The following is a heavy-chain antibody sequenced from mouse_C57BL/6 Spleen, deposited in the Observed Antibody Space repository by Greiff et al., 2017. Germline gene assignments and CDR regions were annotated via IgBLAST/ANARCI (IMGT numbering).Heavy chain of an antibody. D-gene: IGHD1-1*01. CDR3: ARFHYYDSSYRDYAMDY. J-gene: IGHJ4*01. CDR1: GYTFTDYN. CDR2: INPNNGGT. Sequence: VQLKESGPELVKPGASVKIPCKASGYTFTDYNMDWVKQSHGKSLEWIGDINPNNGGTIYNQKFKGKATLTVDKSYSTAYMELRSLTSEDTAVYYCARFHYYDSSYRDYAMDYGGQGTSVTVSS. V-gene: IGHV1-18*01.